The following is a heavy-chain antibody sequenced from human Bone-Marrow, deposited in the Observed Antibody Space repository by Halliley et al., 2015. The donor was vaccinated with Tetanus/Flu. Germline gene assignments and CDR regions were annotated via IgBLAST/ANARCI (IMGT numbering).Heavy chain of an antibody. CDR3: ARAGSYYKTPFDY. CDR2: IYYSGSP. Sequence: WIGYIYYSGSPYYTPSLKSRVTISVDSAKNQFSLKLSSVTAADTAVYYCARAGSYYKTPFDYWGQGTLVTVSS. J-gene: IGHJ4*02. D-gene: IGHD3-10*01. V-gene: IGHV4-30-4*01.